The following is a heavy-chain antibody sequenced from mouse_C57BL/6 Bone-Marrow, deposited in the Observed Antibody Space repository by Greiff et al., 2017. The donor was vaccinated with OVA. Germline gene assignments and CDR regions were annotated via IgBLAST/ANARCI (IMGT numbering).Heavy chain of an antibody. D-gene: IGHD4-1*01. CDR1: GYTFTSYW. V-gene: IGHV1-61*01. J-gene: IGHJ1*03. Sequence: QVQLQQPGAELVRPGSSVKLSCKASGYTFTSYWMDWVKQRPGQGLEWIGNIYPSDSETHYNQKFKDKATLTVDKSSSTAYMQLSSLTSEDSAVYYCATNWVYWYFDVWGTGTTVTVSS. CDR3: ATNWVYWYFDV. CDR2: IYPSDSET.